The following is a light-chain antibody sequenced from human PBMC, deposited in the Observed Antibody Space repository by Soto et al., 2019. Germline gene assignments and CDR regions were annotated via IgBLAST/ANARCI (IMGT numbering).Light chain of an antibody. CDR1: TSDVGAYNY. V-gene: IGLV2-14*01. J-gene: IGLJ3*02. Sequence: QSALTQPASVSGSPGQSITISFAGTTSDVGAYNYVSWYQQHPGTAPRLIIYEVTSRPSGVSNRFSGSKSGDTASLTISGLQAEDEADYYCSSYAISKTWLLGGGTKVTVL. CDR2: EVT. CDR3: SSYAISKTWL.